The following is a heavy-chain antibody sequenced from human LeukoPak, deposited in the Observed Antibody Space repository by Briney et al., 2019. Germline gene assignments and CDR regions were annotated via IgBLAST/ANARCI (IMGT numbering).Heavy chain of an antibody. Sequence: QAGGSLRLSCAASGFTFSTYGMSWVRQAPGKGLEWVSAISGSGDSTYYADSVKGRFTISRDNSKNTLYLQMNSLRAEDTAVYYCARGGILTGYPSSGKTYYYYYMDVWGKGTTVTISS. CDR2: ISGSGDST. V-gene: IGHV3-23*01. CDR3: ARGGILTGYPSSGKTYYYYYMDV. D-gene: IGHD3-9*01. J-gene: IGHJ6*03. CDR1: GFTFSTYG.